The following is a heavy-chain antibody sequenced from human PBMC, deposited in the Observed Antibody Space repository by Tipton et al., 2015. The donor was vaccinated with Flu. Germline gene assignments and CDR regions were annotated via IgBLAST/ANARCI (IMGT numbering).Heavy chain of an antibody. V-gene: IGHV1-2*02. CDR3: ATVKPTGYLGTAAGWFDT. Sequence: QSGPEVRKPGASVKVSCKASGYTLTGYYMHWVRQAPGQGLEWMGWINPNSGGTNSAQTFQGRVTVTRDTSINTAYMEMTSLTSDDTAVYFCATVKPTGYLGTAAGWFDTWGQGTLVSVSS. CDR2: INPNSGGT. J-gene: IGHJ5*02. D-gene: IGHD6-13*01. CDR1: GYTLTGYY.